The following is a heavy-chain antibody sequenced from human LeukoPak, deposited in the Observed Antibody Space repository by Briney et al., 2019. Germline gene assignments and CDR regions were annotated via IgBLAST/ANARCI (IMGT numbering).Heavy chain of an antibody. CDR3: ARGRAARLHYYDSSGFSPADY. V-gene: IGHV3-74*01. CDR2: INSDGSST. J-gene: IGHJ4*02. Sequence: GGSLRLSCAASGFTFSNYWMHWVRQAPGKGLVWVSRINSDGSSTSYADSVKGRFTISRDNAKNSLYLQMNSLRAEDTAVYYCARGRAARLHYYDSSGFSPADYWGQGTLVTVSS. D-gene: IGHD3-22*01. CDR1: GFTFSNYW.